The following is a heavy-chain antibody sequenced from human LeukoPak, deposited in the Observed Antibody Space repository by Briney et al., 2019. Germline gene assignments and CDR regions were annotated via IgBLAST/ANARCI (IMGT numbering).Heavy chain of an antibody. D-gene: IGHD4-17*01. CDR2: ISYDGSHK. CDR1: AITFRSYG. CDR3: AKGARGDTVTSIVGLNWFDP. V-gene: IGHV3-30*18. J-gene: IGHJ5*02. Sequence: PGGSLRLSCAASAITFRSYGMDWVRQAPGKGLEWVAVISYDGSHKYYADSVKGRFSISRDNPKNTLYLQMNSLRADDTAVYYCAKGARGDTVTSIVGLNWFDPWGQGTLVTVSS.